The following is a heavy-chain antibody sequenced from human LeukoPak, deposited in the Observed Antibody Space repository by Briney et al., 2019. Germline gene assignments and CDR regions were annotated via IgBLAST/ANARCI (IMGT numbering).Heavy chain of an antibody. CDR1: GGSISSHY. J-gene: IGHJ4*02. CDR3: ARARLEYSSSSWDLAPFDY. CDR2: IYCSGST. Sequence: SETLSLTCTVSGGSISSHYWSWIRQPPGKGLEWIGYIYCSGSTNYNPSLKSRVTISVDTSKNQFSLKLSSVNAADTAVYYCARARLEYSSSSWDLAPFDYWGQGTLVTVSS. D-gene: IGHD6-6*01. V-gene: IGHV4-59*11.